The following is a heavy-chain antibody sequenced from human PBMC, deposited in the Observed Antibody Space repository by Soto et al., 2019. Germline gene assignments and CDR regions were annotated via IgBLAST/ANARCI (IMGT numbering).Heavy chain of an antibody. Sequence: PGGSLRLSCAASGFTFSSYAMSWVRQAPGKGLEWVSTISDSGNNTYSVDSVKGRFTISRDNSKNTLYLQMNSLRAEDTAVYYCARDRYGDKLWGQDEFDYWGQGTLVTVSS. CDR3: ARDRYGDKLWGQDEFDY. D-gene: IGHD4-17*01. CDR1: GFTFSSYA. J-gene: IGHJ4*02. CDR2: ISDSGNNT. V-gene: IGHV3-23*01.